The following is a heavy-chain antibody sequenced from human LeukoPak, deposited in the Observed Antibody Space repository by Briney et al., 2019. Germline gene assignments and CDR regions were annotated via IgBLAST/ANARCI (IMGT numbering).Heavy chain of an antibody. D-gene: IGHD3-3*01. CDR2: IIPIFGTA. J-gene: IGHJ4*02. Sequence: SVKVSCKASGYTFSSYAISWVRQAPGQGLEWMGGIIPIFGTANYAQKFQGRVTITADESTSTVYMELSSLRSEDTAVYYCARDLGFLEWLGNLDYWGQGTLVTVSS. CDR1: GYTFSSYA. V-gene: IGHV1-69*13. CDR3: ARDLGFLEWLGNLDY.